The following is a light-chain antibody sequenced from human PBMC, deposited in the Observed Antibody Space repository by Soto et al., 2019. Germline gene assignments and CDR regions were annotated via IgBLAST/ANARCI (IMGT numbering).Light chain of an antibody. J-gene: IGLJ1*01. CDR3: GSWDSSLSAYV. CDR1: SSNIGGNS. V-gene: IGLV1-51*01. Sequence: QSVLTQPPSVSAAPGQKVTISCSGSSSNIGGNSVXXXXXXXXXXXXXLIYDDNKRPSGIPDRFSGSKSGTSATLGITGFQTGDEADYYCGSWDSSLSAYVFGTGTKVTVL. CDR2: DDN.